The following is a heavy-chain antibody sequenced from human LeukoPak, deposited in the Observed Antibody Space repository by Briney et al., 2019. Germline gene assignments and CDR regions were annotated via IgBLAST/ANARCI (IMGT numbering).Heavy chain of an antibody. Sequence: GASVKVSCKASGYTCSTYGISWVRQAPGQGLEWMGWISAYKGNTYYAQKLQGRVTMTTDTSTSTAYMELRSLRSDDTAIYYCARDLYYYGSGSYYDVFDVWGQGTMVTVSS. V-gene: IGHV1-18*01. CDR1: GYTCSTYG. CDR3: ARDLYYYGSGSYYDVFDV. J-gene: IGHJ3*01. CDR2: ISAYKGNT. D-gene: IGHD3-10*01.